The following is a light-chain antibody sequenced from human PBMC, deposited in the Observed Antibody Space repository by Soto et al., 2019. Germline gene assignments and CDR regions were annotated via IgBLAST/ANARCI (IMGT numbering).Light chain of an antibody. J-gene: IGKJ4*01. Sequence: DIQMTQSPSSLSGSVGDRVTITCQASQDISNYLNWYQQKPGKAPKLLIYDASNLETGVPSRFSGSGSGTDFTLTISSLQPEDIATYYCHQYDNFPLTFGGGTKVDIK. V-gene: IGKV1-33*01. CDR1: QDISNY. CDR2: DAS. CDR3: HQYDNFPLT.